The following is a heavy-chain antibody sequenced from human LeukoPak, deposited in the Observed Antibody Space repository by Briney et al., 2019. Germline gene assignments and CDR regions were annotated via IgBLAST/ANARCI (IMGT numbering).Heavy chain of an antibody. CDR1: GFTFSSYA. CDR2: ISVSGAST. Sequence: GGSLRLSCAASGFTFSSYAMSWVRQAPGKGLEWVSAISVSGASTNYADSVKGRFTISRDNSKNTLYLQMNSLGAEDTAVYYCAKNSGSRVNWYFDLWGRGTLVTVSS. V-gene: IGHV3-23*01. J-gene: IGHJ2*01. D-gene: IGHD1-26*01. CDR3: AKNSGSRVNWYFDL.